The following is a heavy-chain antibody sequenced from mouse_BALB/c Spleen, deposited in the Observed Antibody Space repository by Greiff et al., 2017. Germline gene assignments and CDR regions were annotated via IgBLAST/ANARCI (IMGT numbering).Heavy chain of an antibody. CDR2: ISSGGSYT. J-gene: IGHJ4*01. D-gene: IGHD2-2*01. CDR1: GFTFSSYT. V-gene: IGHV5-6-4*01. CDR3: TRDYYGYDGGYAMDY. Sequence: EVKLMESGGDLVKPGGSLKLSCAASGFTFSSYTMSWVRQTPEKRLEWVATISSGGSYTYYPDSVKGRFTISRDNAKNTLYLQMSSLKSEDTAMYYCTRDYYGYDGGYAMDYWGQGTSVTVSS.